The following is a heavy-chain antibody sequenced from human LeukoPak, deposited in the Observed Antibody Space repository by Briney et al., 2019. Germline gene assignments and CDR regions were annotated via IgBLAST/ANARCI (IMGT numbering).Heavy chain of an antibody. CDR3: AAIVGATTPPFDY. D-gene: IGHD1-26*01. Sequence: GGSLRLSCAASGFTFSSYAMHWVRQAPGKGLEWVAVISYGGSTKYYADSVKGRFTISRDNSKNTLYLQMNSLRAEDTAVYYCAAIVGATTPPFDYWGQGTLVTVSS. J-gene: IGHJ4*02. CDR2: ISYGGSTK. CDR1: GFTFSSYA. V-gene: IGHV3-30*04.